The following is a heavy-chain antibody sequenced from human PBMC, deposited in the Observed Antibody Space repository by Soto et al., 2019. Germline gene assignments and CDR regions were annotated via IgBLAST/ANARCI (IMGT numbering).Heavy chain of an antibody. Sequence: PSETLSLTCTVSGGSISSGDYYWNWIRQPPGKGLEWIGYIYYRGNTYYNPSLKSRVTISVDTSKNQFSLKLSSVTAADTAVYYCARDWVRGSLPAFDYWGQGTLVTVSS. J-gene: IGHJ4*02. V-gene: IGHV4-30-4*01. CDR3: ARDWVRGSLPAFDY. D-gene: IGHD3-16*01. CDR1: GGSISSGDYY. CDR2: IYYRGNT.